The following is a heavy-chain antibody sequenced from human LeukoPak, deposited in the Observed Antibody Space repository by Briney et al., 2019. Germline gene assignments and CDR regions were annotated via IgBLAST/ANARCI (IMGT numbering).Heavy chain of an antibody. Sequence: PGGSLRLSCAASGFTFSSYSMNWVRQAPGKGLEWVSSISSSSSYIYYADSVKGRFTISRDNAKNSLYLQMNSLRAEDTAVYYCARDVSLYDSSGYYYRLFDYWGQGTLVTVSS. D-gene: IGHD3-22*01. CDR2: ISSSSSYI. V-gene: IGHV3-21*01. CDR1: GFTFSSYS. CDR3: ARDVSLYDSSGYYYRLFDY. J-gene: IGHJ4*02.